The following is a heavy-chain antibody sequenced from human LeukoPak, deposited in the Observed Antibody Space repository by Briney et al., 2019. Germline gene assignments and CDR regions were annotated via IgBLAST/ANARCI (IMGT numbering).Heavy chain of an antibody. CDR2: LYPGGNT. J-gene: IGHJ6*03. CDR3: AREDNSGYAPHYYFYYMDV. Sequence: SETLSLTCTVSGGSISSSSYYWGWIRQPAGKGLEWIGRLYPGGNTYFNPSLKSRVTVSVDTSKNQFSLKLSSVTAADTVIYYCAREDNSGYAPHYYFYYMDVWGKGTTVTISS. CDR1: GGSISSSSYY. V-gene: IGHV4-61*02. D-gene: IGHD5-12*01.